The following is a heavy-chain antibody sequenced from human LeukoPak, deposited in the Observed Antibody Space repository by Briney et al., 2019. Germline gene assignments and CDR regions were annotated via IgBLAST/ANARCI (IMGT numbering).Heavy chain of an antibody. CDR2: ISSSSSYI. D-gene: IGHD2-2*01. CDR1: GFTFSSYS. J-gene: IGHJ4*02. CDR3: AREGPVSRGDQATDY. Sequence: GGSLRLSCAASGFTFSSYSMNWVRQAPGKGLEWVSSISSSSSYIYYADSVKGRFTISRDNAKNSLYLQMNSLRAEDTAVNYCAREGPVSRGDQATDYWGQGTLVTVSS. V-gene: IGHV3-21*01.